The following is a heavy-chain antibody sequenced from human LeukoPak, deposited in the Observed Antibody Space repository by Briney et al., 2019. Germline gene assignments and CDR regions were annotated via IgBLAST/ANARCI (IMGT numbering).Heavy chain of an antibody. J-gene: IGHJ3*02. Sequence: SETLSLTCTVSGGSISSSSYYWVWIRQPPGKGLEWIGYIYYSGSTNYNPSLKSRVTISVDTSKNQFSLKLSSVTAADTAVYYSALDGGSGSYLNAFDIWGQGTMVTVSS. CDR1: GGSISSSSYY. CDR2: IYYSGST. CDR3: ALDGGSGSYLNAFDI. D-gene: IGHD3-10*01. V-gene: IGHV4-61*05.